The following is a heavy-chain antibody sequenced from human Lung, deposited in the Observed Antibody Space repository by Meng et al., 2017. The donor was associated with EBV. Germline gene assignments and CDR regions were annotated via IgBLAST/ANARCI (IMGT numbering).Heavy chain of an antibody. D-gene: IGHD3-10*01. CDR3: ARKAVLLWFGDTGGYFDY. J-gene: IGHJ4*02. CDR1: GASISRSDL. CDR2: IYHSGST. Sequence: QWQLPESGSGLVKPSQTLSLTCDVSGASISRSDLWSWVRQPPGKGLEWIGEIYHSGSTNYNPSLKSRVTISVDKSKNQFSLKLSSVTAADTAVYYCARKAVLLWFGDTGGYFDYWGQGTLVTVSS. V-gene: IGHV4-4*02.